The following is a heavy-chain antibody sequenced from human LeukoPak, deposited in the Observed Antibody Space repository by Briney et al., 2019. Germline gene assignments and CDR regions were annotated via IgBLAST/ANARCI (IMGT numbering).Heavy chain of an antibody. Sequence: SVKVSCKASGGTFSSYAISWVRQAPGQGLEWMGGIIPIFGTANYAQKFQGRVTITTDESTSTAYMELGSLRSEDTAVYYCATIVGASDAFDIWGQGTMVTVSS. D-gene: IGHD1-26*01. CDR3: ATIVGASDAFDI. CDR2: IIPIFGTA. V-gene: IGHV1-69*05. CDR1: GGTFSSYA. J-gene: IGHJ3*02.